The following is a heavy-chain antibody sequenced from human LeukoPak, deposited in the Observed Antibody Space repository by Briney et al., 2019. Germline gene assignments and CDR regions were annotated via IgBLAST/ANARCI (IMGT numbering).Heavy chain of an antibody. D-gene: IGHD1-26*01. CDR2: MNPNSGNT. Sequence: ASVKVSCKASGFTFTSYDINWVRRATGQGLEWMGWMNPNSGNTGYTQKFQGRVTMTRNTSISTAYMELSSPRSEDTAVYYCARGLFNLRGGSYAPAGIWGQGTMVTVSS. J-gene: IGHJ3*02. CDR3: ARGLFNLRGGSYAPAGI. V-gene: IGHV1-8*01. CDR1: GFTFTSYD.